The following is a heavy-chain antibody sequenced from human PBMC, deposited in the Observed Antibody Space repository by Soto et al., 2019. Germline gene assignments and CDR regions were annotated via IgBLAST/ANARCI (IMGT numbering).Heavy chain of an antibody. CDR2: VYSDGGT. D-gene: IGHD6-19*01. J-gene: IGHJ4*02. V-gene: IGHV3-53*01. CDR1: GFTVSSNY. Sequence: EVQVVESGGGLIQPGGSLRLSCAASGFTVSSNYMSWVRQAPGKGLEWISVVYSDGGTFYADSVKGRFTISRDNSKNMLFLQMNSLRAEDTAVYYCERDQGVPVTTWGQGTLVTVSS. CDR3: ERDQGVPVTT.